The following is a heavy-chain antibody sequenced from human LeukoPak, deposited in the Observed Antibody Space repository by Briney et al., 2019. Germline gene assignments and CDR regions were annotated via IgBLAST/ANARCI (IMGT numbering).Heavy chain of an antibody. V-gene: IGHV4-31*03. CDR2: IYYSGST. Sequence: SQTLSLTCTVSGGSISSGGYYWNWIRQHPGKGLEWIGYIYYSGSTYYNPSLKSRVTRSVDTSKKQFSLKLSSVTVADTAAYYCERGDQQEDYFDYWGQGTLVTVSS. CDR3: ERGDQQEDYFDY. CDR1: GGSISSGGYY. J-gene: IGHJ4*02.